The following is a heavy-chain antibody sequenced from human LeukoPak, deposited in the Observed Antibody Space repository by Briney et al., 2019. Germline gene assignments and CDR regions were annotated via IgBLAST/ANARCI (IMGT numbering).Heavy chain of an antibody. CDR1: GFTVSSSY. D-gene: IGHD3-10*01. CDR2: IYSGGST. CDR3: VSAIRGSPIDY. J-gene: IGHJ4*02. Sequence: GGSLRLSCAASGFTVSSSYMSWVRQAPGKGLEWVSVIYSGGSTYYADSVKGRFTISRDNAKNSLFLQMNSLRTEDTAIYYCVSAIRGSPIDYWGQGTLVSVPS. V-gene: IGHV3-66*01.